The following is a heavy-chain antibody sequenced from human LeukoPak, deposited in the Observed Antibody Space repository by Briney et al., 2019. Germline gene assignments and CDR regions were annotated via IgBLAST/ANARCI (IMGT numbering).Heavy chain of an antibody. CDR2: IYYSGSGST. D-gene: IGHD3-9*01. CDR1: GGSISSSSYY. V-gene: IGHV4-39*07. J-gene: IGHJ4*02. CDR3: ARDVGFFDIDY. Sequence: PSETLSLTCTVSGGSISSSSYYWGWIRQPPGMGLEWIGSIYYSGSGSTYYNPSLKSRVTISLDMSKNQYSLKLTSVTAADTAVYYCARDVGFFDIDYWGQGILVTVSS.